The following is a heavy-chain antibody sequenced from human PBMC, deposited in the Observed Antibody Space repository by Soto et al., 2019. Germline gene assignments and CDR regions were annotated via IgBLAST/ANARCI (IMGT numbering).Heavy chain of an antibody. CDR1: GGSISSGDYY. J-gene: IGHJ4*02. CDR2: IYYSGST. CDR3: ARASGGRYFEY. Sequence: SETLSLTCTVSGGSISSGDYYWSWIRQPPGKGLEWIGYIYYSGSTYYNPSLKSRVTISVDTSKNQFSLKLSSVTAADTAVYYCARASGGRYFEYWGQGTLVTVSS. V-gene: IGHV4-30-4*01. D-gene: IGHD2-15*01.